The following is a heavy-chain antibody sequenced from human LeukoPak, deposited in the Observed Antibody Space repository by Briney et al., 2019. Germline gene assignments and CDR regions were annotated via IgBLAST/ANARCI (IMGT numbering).Heavy chain of an antibody. CDR3: AKMTITGDNWFDP. CDR2: INPNSGGT. V-gene: IGHV1-2*02. J-gene: IGHJ5*02. Sequence: ASVKVSCKASGYTFTGYYMHWVRQAPGQGLEWMGWINPNSGGTNYAQKFQGRVTMTTDTSTSTAYMELRSVRSDDTAVYYCAKMTITGDNWFDPWGQGTLITVSS. CDR1: GYTFTGYY. D-gene: IGHD1-14*01.